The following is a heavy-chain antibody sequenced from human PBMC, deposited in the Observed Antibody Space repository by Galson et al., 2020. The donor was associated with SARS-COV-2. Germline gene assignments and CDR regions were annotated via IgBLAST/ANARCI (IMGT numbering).Heavy chain of an antibody. CDR2: IKSKTDGGTT. V-gene: IGHV3-15*01. CDR1: GISFSKAW. J-gene: IGHJ3*01. Sequence: GGSLRLSCAASGISFSKAWMSWVRQAPGKGLEWVGRIKSKTDGGTTDYAAPVKGRFTISRDDLENTLYLQMNSLQTEDTAVYYRTTGGAIWGHGTMVTVSS. CDR3: TTGGAI.